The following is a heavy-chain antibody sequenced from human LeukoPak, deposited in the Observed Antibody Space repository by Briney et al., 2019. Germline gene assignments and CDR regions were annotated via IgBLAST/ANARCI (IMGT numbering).Heavy chain of an antibody. J-gene: IGHJ5*02. V-gene: IGHV5-10-1*01. CDR1: GYSFTSYW. CDR2: IDPSDSYT. D-gene: IGHD6-19*01. Sequence: GGSLKISCKGSGYSFTSYWISWVRQMPGKGLEWMGRIDPSDSYTNYSPSFQGHVTISADKSISTAYLQWSSLKASDTAMYYCARLEPHYSGWIDWFDPWGQGTLVTVSS. CDR3: ARLEPHYSGWIDWFDP.